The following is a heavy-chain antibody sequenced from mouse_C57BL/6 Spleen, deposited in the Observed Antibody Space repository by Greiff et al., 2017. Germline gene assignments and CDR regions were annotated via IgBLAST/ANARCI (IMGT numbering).Heavy chain of an antibody. CDR2: INPSNGGT. J-gene: IGHJ4*01. CDR1: GYTFTSYW. V-gene: IGHV1-53*01. D-gene: IGHD2-4*01. CDR3: AREGGLRQECYYAMDY. Sequence: QVQLQQPGAELVKPGASVKLSCKASGYTFTSYWMHWVKQRPGQGLEWIGNINPSNGGTNYNEKFKSKATLTVDKSSSTAYMQLSSLTSEDSAVYYCAREGGLRQECYYAMDYWGQGTSVTVSS.